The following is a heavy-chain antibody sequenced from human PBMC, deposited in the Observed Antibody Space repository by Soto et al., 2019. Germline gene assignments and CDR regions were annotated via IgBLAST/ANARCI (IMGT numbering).Heavy chain of an antibody. J-gene: IGHJ6*03. V-gene: IGHV3-13*01. CDR1: GFTFGSYD. CDR3: ARVSPFASRWYYDILTGYLLPDYYYYMDV. Sequence: PGGSLRLSCAASGFTFGSYDMHWVRQATGKGLEWVSAIGTAGDTYYPGSVKGRFTISRENAKNSLYLQMNSLRAGDTAVYYCARVSPFASRWYYDILTGYLLPDYYYYMDVWGKGTTVTVSS. D-gene: IGHD3-9*01. CDR2: IGTAGDT.